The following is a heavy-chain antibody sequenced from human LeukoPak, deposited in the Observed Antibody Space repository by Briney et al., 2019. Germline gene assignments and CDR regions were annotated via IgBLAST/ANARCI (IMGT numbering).Heavy chain of an antibody. J-gene: IGHJ4*02. D-gene: IGHD3-16*01. V-gene: IGHV3-23*01. CDR1: GFTFCSYA. CDR3: AKAYSNAYPYYFDS. CDR2: LRANVDGT. Sequence: GGSLRLSCAASGFTFCSYAMSWVRQAPGEGLEWVSLLRANVDGTYYADSVKGRFTISRDNSKNTLYLQMNSLRAEDTAVYYCAKAYSNAYPYYFDSWGQGTLVTVSS.